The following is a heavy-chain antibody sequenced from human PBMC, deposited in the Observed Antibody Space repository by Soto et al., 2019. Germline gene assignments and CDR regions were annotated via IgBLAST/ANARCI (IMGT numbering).Heavy chain of an antibody. V-gene: IGHV3-15*01. Sequence: GGSLRLSCAASGFTFSNAWISWVRQAPGKGLEWVGRIISKTDGVTTDYAAPVKGRFTISRDDTNNTLYLQMNSLKTEDTDVYDCTTESEYYDSIGYFYDWGQGTLVTVSS. CDR3: TTESEYYDSIGYFYD. D-gene: IGHD3-22*01. CDR1: GFTFSNAW. J-gene: IGHJ4*02. CDR2: IISKTDGVTT.